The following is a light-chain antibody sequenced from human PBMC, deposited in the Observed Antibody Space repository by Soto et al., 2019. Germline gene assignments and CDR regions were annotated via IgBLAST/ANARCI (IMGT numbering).Light chain of an antibody. CDR1: HSISTW. CDR2: EAS. Sequence: DIQMTQSPFTLSASVGDRVTITCRASHSISTWLAWYQQKPGKAPKLLIYEASRLENGVPSRFSGSGSGTEFTLTINSLQPDDFATDYCQQYNSYSGTCVQGTKLEIK. V-gene: IGKV1-5*01. J-gene: IGKJ2*01. CDR3: QQYNSYSGT.